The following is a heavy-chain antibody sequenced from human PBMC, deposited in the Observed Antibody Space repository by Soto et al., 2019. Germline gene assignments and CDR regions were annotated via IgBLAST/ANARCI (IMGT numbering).Heavy chain of an antibody. V-gene: IGHV1-46*03. Sequence: ASVKVSCKASGYTFTSYYMHWVRQAPGQGLEWMGIINPSGGSTSYAQKFQGRVTMTRDTSTSTVYMELSRLKSEDTAVYYCARGARAYYDFWSGYYPTENYYYGMNVWGQGTTVTVSS. CDR3: ARGARAYYDFWSGYYPTENYYYGMNV. CDR2: INPSGGST. D-gene: IGHD3-3*01. J-gene: IGHJ6*02. CDR1: GYTFTSYY.